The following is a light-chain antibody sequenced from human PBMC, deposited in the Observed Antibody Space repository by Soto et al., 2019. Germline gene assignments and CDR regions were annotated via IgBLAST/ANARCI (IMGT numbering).Light chain of an antibody. CDR1: QSLLHSNGYNY. Sequence: DIVMTQSPLSLPVTPGEPASISCRSSQSLLHSNGYNYLDWYLQKPGQSPQVLIYLGSNRASGVPERFSGSGSGTDFTLKISRVEAEDVGVYYCMQALQTPTFGGVTKVESK. J-gene: IGKJ4*01. CDR2: LGS. CDR3: MQALQTPT. V-gene: IGKV2-28*01.